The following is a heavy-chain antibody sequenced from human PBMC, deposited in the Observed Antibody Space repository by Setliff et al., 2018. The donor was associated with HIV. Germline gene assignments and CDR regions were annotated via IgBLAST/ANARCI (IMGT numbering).Heavy chain of an antibody. CDR2: IYYTGST. CDR1: GGSISRASFY. D-gene: IGHD1-1*01. Sequence: PSETLSLTCNVSGGSISRASFYWGWIRQPPGKGLEWIASIYYTGSTYYNVSLRSQVTISIDTSKNQFSLSLRSVTAADTAVYYCARERPFDIWGQGTMVTVSS. CDR3: ARERPFDI. J-gene: IGHJ3*02. V-gene: IGHV4-39*01.